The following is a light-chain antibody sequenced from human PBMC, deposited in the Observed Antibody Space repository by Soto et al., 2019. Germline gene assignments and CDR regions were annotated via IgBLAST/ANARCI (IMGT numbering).Light chain of an antibody. CDR2: KAS. J-gene: IGKJ1*01. Sequence: DIQMTQSPSTLPASVGDRVTITCRASQTIGDWLAWYQQKPGKVPKLLIYKASTLEGGVPSRFSGSGSGTEFTLTISSLQPDDFATYYCQQCHLYLTFGQGTKVEIK. CDR3: QQCHLYLT. V-gene: IGKV1-5*03. CDR1: QTIGDW.